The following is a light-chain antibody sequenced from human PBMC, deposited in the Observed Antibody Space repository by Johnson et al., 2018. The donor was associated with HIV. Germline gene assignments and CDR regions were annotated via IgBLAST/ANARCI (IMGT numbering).Light chain of an antibody. Sequence: QSVLTQPPSVSAAPGQKVTISCSGSSSNIGNNYVSWYQQLPGTAPKLLIYENNKRPSGIPDRFSGSKSGTSATLGLTALQTGDEADYYCGKWDRSLSAPYVFGTGTKVTVL. V-gene: IGLV1-51*02. CDR2: ENN. CDR1: SSNIGNNY. J-gene: IGLJ1*01. CDR3: GKWDRSLSAPYV.